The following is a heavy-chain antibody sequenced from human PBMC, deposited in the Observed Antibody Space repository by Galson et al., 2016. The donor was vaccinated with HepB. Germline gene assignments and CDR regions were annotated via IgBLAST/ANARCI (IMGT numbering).Heavy chain of an antibody. Sequence: SVKVSCKASGGSFSSSVISWVRQAPGQGLEWMGGIIPTFNRPRYEQKFQDGVTITADKSTSTAYLELTSLRFDDTAVYFCARGVSFGLDVWGQGTTITVSS. CDR2: IIPTFNRP. CDR1: GGSFSSSV. J-gene: IGHJ6*02. V-gene: IGHV1-69*06. CDR3: ARGVSFGLDV.